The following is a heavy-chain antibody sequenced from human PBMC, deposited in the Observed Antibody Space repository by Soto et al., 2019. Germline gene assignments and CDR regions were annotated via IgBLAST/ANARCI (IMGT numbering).Heavy chain of an antibody. V-gene: IGHV1-69*08. CDR3: AREWEPNDYYYYMDV. CDR1: GGTFSSYT. Sequence: QVQLVQSGAEVKKPGSSVKVSCKASGGTFSSYTISWVRQAPGQGLEWMGRIIPILGIANYAQKFQGRVTITADKSTSTAYMELSSLRSEDTAVYYCAREWEPNDYYYYMDVWGKGTTVTVSS. CDR2: IIPILGIA. D-gene: IGHD1-1*01. J-gene: IGHJ6*03.